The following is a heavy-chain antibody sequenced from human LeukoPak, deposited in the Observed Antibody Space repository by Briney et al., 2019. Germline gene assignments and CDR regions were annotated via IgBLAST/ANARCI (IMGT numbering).Heavy chain of an antibody. D-gene: IGHD5-12*01. V-gene: IGHV4-34*01. J-gene: IGHJ4*02. CDR3: ARGTGIVATIDTPPFDY. CDR2: INRSGST. CDR1: GGSFSGYY. Sequence: PSETLSLTCAVYGGSFSGYYWNWIRQPPGKGLEWIGEINRSGSTNYNPSLKSRVTISVDTSKNQFSLKLSSVTAADTAVYYCARGTGIVATIDTPPFDYWGQGTLVTVSS.